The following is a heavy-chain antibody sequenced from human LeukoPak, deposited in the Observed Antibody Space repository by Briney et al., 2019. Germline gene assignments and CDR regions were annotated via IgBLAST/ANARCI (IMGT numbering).Heavy chain of an antibody. V-gene: IGHV3-23*01. CDR3: GKDLDYGDYPGDDY. J-gene: IGHJ4*02. CDR2: ISGSGGST. D-gene: IGHD4-17*01. CDR1: GFTFSSYA. Sequence: AGGSLRLSCAASGFTFSSYAMSWVRQAPGKGLEWVSAISGSGGSTYYADSVKGRFTISRDNSKNTLYLQMNSLRAEDTAVYHCGKDLDYGDYPGDDYWGQGTLVTVSS.